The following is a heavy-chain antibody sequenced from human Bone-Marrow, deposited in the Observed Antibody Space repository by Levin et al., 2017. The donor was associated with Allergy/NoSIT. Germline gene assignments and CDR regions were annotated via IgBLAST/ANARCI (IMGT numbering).Heavy chain of an antibody. V-gene: IGHV3-73*01. Sequence: GGSLRLSCVASGFIFGGSAVHWVRQASGKGLEWLGRMRSKPNNYATAYAASVEGRFTISRDDSKNTAYLQMNSLKTEDTAVYYCLSPPGITSADFSAWGQGTLVTVSS. CDR2: MRSKPNNYAT. CDR3: LSPPGITSADFSA. J-gene: IGHJ5*02. CDR1: GFIFGGSA. D-gene: IGHD6-13*01.